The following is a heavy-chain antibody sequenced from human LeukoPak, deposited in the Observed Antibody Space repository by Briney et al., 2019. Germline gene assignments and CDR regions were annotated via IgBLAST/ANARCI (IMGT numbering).Heavy chain of an antibody. CDR2: INGGGSST. V-gene: IGHV3-23*01. Sequence: XGSLRLSCAASGFTFSSYAMKWVRQAPGKGLEWVSAINGGGSSTYYADSVKGRFTISRDNSKNTLYLQMNSLRAEDTALYYCARGGRANGVYDAFDIWGQGTMVTVSS. J-gene: IGHJ3*02. CDR1: GFTFSSYA. D-gene: IGHD2-8*01. CDR3: ARGGRANGVYDAFDI.